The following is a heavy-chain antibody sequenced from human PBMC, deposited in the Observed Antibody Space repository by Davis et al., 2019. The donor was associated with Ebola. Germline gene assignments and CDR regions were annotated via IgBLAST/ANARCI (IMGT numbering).Heavy chain of an antibody. Sequence: GESLKISCAASGFTFSSYAMHWVRQAPGKGLESVSAISSNGGSTYYANSVKGRFTISRDNSKNTLYLQMGSLRAEDMAVYYCARGGSAAAAYYYGMDVWGQGTTVTVSS. J-gene: IGHJ6*02. D-gene: IGHD6-13*01. CDR1: GFTFSSYA. V-gene: IGHV3-64*01. CDR2: ISSNGGST. CDR3: ARGGSAAAAYYYGMDV.